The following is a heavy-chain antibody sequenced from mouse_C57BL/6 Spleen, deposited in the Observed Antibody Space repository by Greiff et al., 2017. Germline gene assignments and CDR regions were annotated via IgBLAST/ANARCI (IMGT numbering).Heavy chain of an antibody. V-gene: IGHV3-1*01. J-gene: IGHJ4*01. CDR2: ISYSGST. CDR1: GYSITSGYD. Sequence: VQLKQSGPGMVKPSQSLSLTCTVTGYSITSGYDWHWIRHFPGNKLEWMGYISYSGSTNYNPSLKSRISITHDTSKNHFFLKLNSVTTEDTATYYGARGPHYYGSSYGAMDYWGQGTSVTVSS. CDR3: ARGPHYYGSSYGAMDY. D-gene: IGHD1-1*01.